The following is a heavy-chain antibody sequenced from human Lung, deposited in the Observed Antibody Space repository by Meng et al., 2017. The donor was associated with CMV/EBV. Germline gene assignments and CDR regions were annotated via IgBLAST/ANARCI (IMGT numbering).Heavy chain of an antibody. V-gene: IGHV1-2*02. CDR1: GYTFTGYY. J-gene: IGHJ5*02. D-gene: IGHD3-10*01. CDR2: INPNTGDT. CDR3: ARDAHFYYGSGSYYRVGWFDP. Sequence: ASVKVSCKASGYTFTGYYIHWVRQAPGQGLEWMGWINPNTGDTNYSQKFQGRVTMTRDTSIRTAYMELSSLRSGDTAVFYCARDAHFYYGSGSYYRVGWFDPWGQGTLVXVSS.